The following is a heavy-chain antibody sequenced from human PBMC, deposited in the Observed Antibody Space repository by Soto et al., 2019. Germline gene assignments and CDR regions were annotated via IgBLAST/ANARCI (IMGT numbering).Heavy chain of an antibody. V-gene: IGHV2-5*02. D-gene: IGHD4-17*01. Sequence: QITLKESGPTLVKPTQTLTLTCTFSGFSLSTSGVGVGWIRQPPGKALEWLALIYWDDDKLYSPSLQGRLTITKDPSKTQVVLTMTNMDPVDTGPYFCAHRDGYGDYSRWGQGTLVTVSS. J-gene: IGHJ4*02. CDR1: GFSLSTSGVG. CDR2: IYWDDDK. CDR3: AHRDGYGDYSR.